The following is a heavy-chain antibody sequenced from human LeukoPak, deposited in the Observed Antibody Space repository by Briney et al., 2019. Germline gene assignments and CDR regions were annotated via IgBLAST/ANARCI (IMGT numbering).Heavy chain of an antibody. V-gene: IGHV4-59*01. J-gene: IGHJ5*02. CDR3: AAYGSGSYFRKLGFDP. Sequence: SETLSLTCTVSGGSTGSYYWSWIRRPPGKGLEWIGYIYYSGSANYNPSLKSRVTISVDTSKNQFSLKLSSVTAADTAVYYCAAYGSGSYFRKLGFDPWGQGTLVTVSS. D-gene: IGHD3-10*01. CDR2: IYYSGSA. CDR1: GGSTGSYY.